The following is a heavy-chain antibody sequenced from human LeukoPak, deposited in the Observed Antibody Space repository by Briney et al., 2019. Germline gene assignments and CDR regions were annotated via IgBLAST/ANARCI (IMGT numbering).Heavy chain of an antibody. CDR1: GGSISSGDYY. V-gene: IGHV4-30-4*01. CDR3: ARDSGIVAGFDY. Sequence: SETLSLTCTVSGGSISSGDYYWSWIRQPPGKGLEWIGYIYYSGSTYYNPSLKSRVTISVDKSKNQFSLKLSSVTAADTAMYYCARDSGIVAGFDYWGQGTLVTVSS. J-gene: IGHJ4*02. D-gene: IGHD6-13*01. CDR2: IYYSGST.